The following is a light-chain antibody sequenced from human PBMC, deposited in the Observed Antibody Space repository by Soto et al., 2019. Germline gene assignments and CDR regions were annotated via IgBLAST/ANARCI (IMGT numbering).Light chain of an antibody. CDR1: SSDVGSYNL. Sequence: QSALTQPASVSGPPGQSITISCTGTSSDVGSYNLVSWYQQHPGKAPKLMIYEGSKRPSGVSNRFSGSKSGNTASLTISGLQAEDEADYYCCSYAGSHTYVFGTGTKVTVL. CDR3: CSYAGSHTYV. CDR2: EGS. J-gene: IGLJ1*01. V-gene: IGLV2-23*01.